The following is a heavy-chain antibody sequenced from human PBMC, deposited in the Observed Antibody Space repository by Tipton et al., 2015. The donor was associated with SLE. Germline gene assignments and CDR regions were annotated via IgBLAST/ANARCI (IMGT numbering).Heavy chain of an antibody. CDR1: GASVSSTSND. D-gene: IGHD4-17*01. CDR3: ARRDDYGDRRALDY. J-gene: IGHJ4*02. CDR2: IYHSGST. Sequence: TLSLTCTVSGASVSSTSNDWGWIRQSPGKGLEWIGYIYHSGSTYYNPSLKSRVTISVDRSKNQFSLKLSSVTAADTAVYYCARRDDYGDRRALDYWGQGTLVTVSS. V-gene: IGHV4-39*07.